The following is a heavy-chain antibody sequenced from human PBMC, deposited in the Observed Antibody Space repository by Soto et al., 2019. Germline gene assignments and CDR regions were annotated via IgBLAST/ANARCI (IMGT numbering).Heavy chain of an antibody. CDR1: GFNFNDHW. V-gene: IGHV3-7*03. J-gene: IGHJ4*02. CDR2: IKKDGSGA. D-gene: IGHD2-2*01. Sequence: GGSLRLSCAASGFNFNDHWMTWVRQAPGKGLEWVANIKKDGSGAYYVDSVKGRFTISRDNANNSLFLQMNSLRADDTAVYYCARVANGVVAPAATYYFDYWGQGALVTVSS. CDR3: ARVANGVVAPAATYYFDY.